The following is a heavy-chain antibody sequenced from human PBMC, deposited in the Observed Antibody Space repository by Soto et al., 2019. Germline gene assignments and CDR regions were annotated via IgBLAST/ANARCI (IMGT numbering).Heavy chain of an antibody. CDR3: ARDPRGFQDDYYYGMDV. V-gene: IGHV3-48*02. CDR2: ISSSSSTI. J-gene: IGHJ6*02. CDR1: GFTFSSYS. Sequence: EVQLVESGGGLVQPGGSLRLSCAASGFTFSSYSMNWVRQAPGKGLEWVSYISSSSSTIYYADSVKGRFTISRDNAKKSLYLQMNSLRDEDTAVYYCARDPRGFQDDYYYGMDVWGQGTTVTVSS.